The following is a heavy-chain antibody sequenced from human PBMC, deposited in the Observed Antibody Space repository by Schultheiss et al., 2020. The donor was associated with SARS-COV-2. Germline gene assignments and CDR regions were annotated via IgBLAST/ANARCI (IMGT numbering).Heavy chain of an antibody. CDR2: INHSGST. CDR1: GFTFSSYA. J-gene: IGHJ4*02. V-gene: IGHV4-34*01. Sequence: GSLRLSCAASGFTFSSYAMSWVRQAPGKGLEWIGEINHSGSTKYNPSLKSRVTISVDTSKNQFSLKLSSVTAADTAVYYCARDTAMFDYWGQGTLVTVSS. D-gene: IGHD5-18*01. CDR3: ARDTAMFDY.